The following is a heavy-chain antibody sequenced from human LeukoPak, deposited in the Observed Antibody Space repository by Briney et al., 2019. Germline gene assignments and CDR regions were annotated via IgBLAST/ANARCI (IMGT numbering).Heavy chain of an antibody. CDR2: ISAYNGNT. D-gene: IGHD3-9*01. V-gene: IGHV1-18*01. CDR1: GYTFTSYG. CDR3: ARSRDILTGYSSYYP. J-gene: IGHJ5*02. Sequence: EASVKVSCKASGYTFTSYGISWVRQAPGQGLEWMGWISAYNGNTNYAQKLQGRVTMTTDTSTSTDYMELRSLRSDDTAVYYCARSRDILTGYSSYYPWGQGTLVTVSS.